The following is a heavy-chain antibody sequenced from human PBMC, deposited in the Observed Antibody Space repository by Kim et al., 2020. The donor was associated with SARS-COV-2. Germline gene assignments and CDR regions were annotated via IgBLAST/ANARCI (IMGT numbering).Heavy chain of an antibody. CDR3: ARDFSSVHWRGFFGH. J-gene: IGHJ5*02. CDR2: IYYSGST. V-gene: IGHV4-59*13. D-gene: IGHD3-3*01. CDR1: GGSISGYY. Sequence: SETLSLTCTVSGGSISGYYWSWIRQPPGKGLEWIGYIYYSGSTKYNPSLKSRVTISVDTSKNQFSLKLSSVTAADTAVYYCARDFSSVHWRGFFGHWGQGTLVTVSS.